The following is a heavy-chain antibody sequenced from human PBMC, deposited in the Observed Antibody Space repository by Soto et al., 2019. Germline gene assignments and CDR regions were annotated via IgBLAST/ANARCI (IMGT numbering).Heavy chain of an antibody. V-gene: IGHV4-39*01. Sequence: SETLSLTCTVSGGSISSSSYYWGWIRQPPGKGLEWIGSIYYSGSTYYNPSLKSRVTISVDTSKNQFSLKLSSVTAADTAVYYCARLKAIFGVVIFRRPDYWGQGTLVTVSS. D-gene: IGHD3-3*01. CDR2: IYYSGST. J-gene: IGHJ4*02. CDR3: ARLKAIFGVVIFRRPDY. CDR1: GGSISSSSYY.